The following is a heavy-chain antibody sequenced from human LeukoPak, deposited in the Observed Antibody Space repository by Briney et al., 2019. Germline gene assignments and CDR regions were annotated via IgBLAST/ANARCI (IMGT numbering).Heavy chain of an antibody. CDR2: IRYDGSNQ. V-gene: IGHV3-33*07. J-gene: IGHJ4*02. CDR3: ARDYGGSSPFDY. Sequence: GGSLRLSCATSGFTFSSYGMYWVRQAPGKGLEWVAFIRYDGSNQYYADSVKGRFTISRDNAKNSLYLQMNSLRAEDTAVYYCARDYGGSSPFDYWGQGTLVTVSS. D-gene: IGHD4-23*01. CDR1: GFTFSSYG.